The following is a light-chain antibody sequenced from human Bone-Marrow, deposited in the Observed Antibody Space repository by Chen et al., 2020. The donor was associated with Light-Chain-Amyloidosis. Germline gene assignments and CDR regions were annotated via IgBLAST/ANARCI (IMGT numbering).Light chain of an antibody. V-gene: IGLV3-21*02. Sequence: SYVLTHPPSVSLAPGQTAPSARGGHNIGSTSVHWYQQTPGQAPLLVDYDASCRPSRIAGRLCGSKSGNTATMTISRVEAGDEADYYCQVWDRSSDRPVFGGGTKLTVL. CDR3: QVWDRSSDRPV. CDR2: DAS. J-gene: IGLJ3*02. CDR1: NIGSTS.